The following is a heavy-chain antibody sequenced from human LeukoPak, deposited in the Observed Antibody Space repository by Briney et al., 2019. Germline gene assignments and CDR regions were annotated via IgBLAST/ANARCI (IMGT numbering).Heavy chain of an antibody. Sequence: GGSLRLSCAASGFTFSSYEMNWVRQAPGKGLVWVSRIKSDGSGTIYADSVKGRFTISRDNAKNTLYLQMNSLRVDDTAVYYCARDPGDTTLVYDYWGQGTLVTVSS. CDR1: GFTFSSYE. D-gene: IGHD1-1*01. CDR3: ARDPGDTTLVYDY. V-gene: IGHV3-74*01. CDR2: IKSDGSGT. J-gene: IGHJ4*02.